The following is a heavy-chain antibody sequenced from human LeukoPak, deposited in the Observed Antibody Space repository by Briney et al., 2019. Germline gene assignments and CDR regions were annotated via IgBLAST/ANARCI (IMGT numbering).Heavy chain of an antibody. CDR1: GGSISSYY. CDR2: IYYSGST. Sequence: PSETLSLTCTVSGGSISSYYWSWIRQPPGKGLEWIGYIYYSGSTYYNPSLKSRVTISVDTSKNQFSLKLSSVTAADTAVYYCARIPSSGWSGDGYFDLWGRGTLVTVSS. CDR3: ARIPSSGWSGDGYFDL. J-gene: IGHJ2*01. D-gene: IGHD6-19*01. V-gene: IGHV4-59*12.